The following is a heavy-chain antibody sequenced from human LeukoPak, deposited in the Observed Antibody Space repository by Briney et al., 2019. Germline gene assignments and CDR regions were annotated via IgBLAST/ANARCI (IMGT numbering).Heavy chain of an antibody. J-gene: IGHJ3*02. CDR3: ARGGPDSSGYFPKNAFDI. Sequence: SETLSLTCTVSGGSISSGGYYWSWIRQHPGKGLEWIGYIYYSGSTYYNPSLKSRVTISVDTSKNQFSLKLSSVTAADTAVYYCARGGPDSSGYFPKNAFDIWGQGTTVTVSS. D-gene: IGHD3-22*01. CDR1: GGSISSGGYY. V-gene: IGHV4-31*03. CDR2: IYYSGST.